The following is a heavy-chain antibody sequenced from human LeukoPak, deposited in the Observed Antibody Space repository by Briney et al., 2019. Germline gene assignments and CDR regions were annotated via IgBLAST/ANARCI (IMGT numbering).Heavy chain of an antibody. CDR2: INSDGSST. CDR1: GLTFSSYW. CDR3: ARAYGSGSYYMGYYYYMDV. J-gene: IGHJ6*03. V-gene: IGHV3-74*01. D-gene: IGHD3-10*01. Sequence: GGSLRLSCAASGLTFSSYWMHWVRQAPGKGLVWVSRINSDGSSTSYADSVKGRFTISRDNAKNTLYLQMNSLRAEDTAVYYCARAYGSGSYYMGYYYYMDVWGKGTTVTVSS.